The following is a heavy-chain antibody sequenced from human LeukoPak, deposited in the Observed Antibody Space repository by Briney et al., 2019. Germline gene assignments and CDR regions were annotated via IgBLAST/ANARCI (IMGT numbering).Heavy chain of an antibody. CDR1: GFSFRTYD. CDR3: ASRFGAY. J-gene: IGHJ4*02. Sequence: PGGSLRLSCTASGFSFRTYDMIWVRQSPGKGLEWVSFITDSLSTIRYADSVKGRFIISRDNAVNSLYLQMNSLRAEDTAIYYCASRFGAYWGQGIHVTVSS. V-gene: IGHV3-48*03. CDR2: ITDSLSTI. D-gene: IGHD3-16*01.